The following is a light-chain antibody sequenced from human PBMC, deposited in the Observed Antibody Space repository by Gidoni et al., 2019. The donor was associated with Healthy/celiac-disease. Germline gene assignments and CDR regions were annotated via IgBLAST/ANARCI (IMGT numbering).Light chain of an antibody. J-gene: IGKJ2*01. CDR2: WAS. V-gene: IGKV4-1*01. CDR1: QSVLYSSNNKNY. Sequence: DLVLTHSPDSLAVSLGARATFTCKSSQSVLYSSNNKNYLAWYQQKPGQPPKLLIYWASTRESGVPDRFSGSGSGTDFTLTISSLQAEDVAVYYCQQYYSTPYTFGQXTKLEIK. CDR3: QQYYSTPYT.